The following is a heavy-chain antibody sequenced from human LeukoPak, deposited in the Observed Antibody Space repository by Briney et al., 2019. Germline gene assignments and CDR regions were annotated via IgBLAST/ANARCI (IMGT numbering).Heavy chain of an antibody. J-gene: IGHJ5*02. D-gene: IGHD5-12*01. CDR1: GLTFSDSW. CDR3: ARQTTSGFRFDP. V-gene: IGHV3-21*01. CDR2: ISSSSSYI. Sequence: GGSLRLSCTASGLTFSDSWMNWVRQAPGKGLEWVSSISSSSSYIYYADSVKGRFTISRDNAKNSLYLQMNSLRAEDTAVYYCARQTTSGFRFDPWGQGTLVTVSS.